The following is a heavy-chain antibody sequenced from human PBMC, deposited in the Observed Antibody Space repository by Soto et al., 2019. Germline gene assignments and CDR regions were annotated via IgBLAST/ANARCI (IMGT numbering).Heavy chain of an antibody. Sequence: SETLSLTCAVYGGSFSGYYWSWIRQPPGKGLEWIGEINHSGSTNYNPSLKSRVTISVDTSKNQFSLKLGSVTAADTAVYYCARSGRVYCSGGSCYKPIDYWGQGTLVTVSS. J-gene: IGHJ4*02. CDR3: ARSGRVYCSGGSCYKPIDY. CDR1: GGSFSGYY. V-gene: IGHV4-34*01. D-gene: IGHD2-15*01. CDR2: INHSGST.